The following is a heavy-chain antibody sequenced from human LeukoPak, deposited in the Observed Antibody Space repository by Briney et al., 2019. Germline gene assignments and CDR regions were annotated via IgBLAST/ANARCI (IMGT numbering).Heavy chain of an antibody. Sequence: SETLSLTCTVSGGSIRSSYYYWGWIRQPPGKGLEWIGSVYDSGSTYYNPSLKSRVTISVDTSKNQFSLKLSSVTAADTAVYYCARYSGSYSVDSWGQGTLVTVSS. CDR1: GGSIRSSYYY. CDR3: ARYSGSYSVDS. D-gene: IGHD1-26*01. V-gene: IGHV4-39*07. J-gene: IGHJ4*02. CDR2: VYDSGST.